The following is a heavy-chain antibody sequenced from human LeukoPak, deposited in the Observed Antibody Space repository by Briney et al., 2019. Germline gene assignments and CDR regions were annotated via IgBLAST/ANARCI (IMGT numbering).Heavy chain of an antibody. D-gene: IGHD3-10*01. CDR3: AIDRYYGSGSYFKPFDY. CDR1: GFTFSDYY. CDR2: ISSSGSTI. V-gene: IGHV3-11*01. Sequence: GGSLRLSCAASGFTFSDYYMSWIRQAPGKGLEWVSYISSSGSTIYYADSVKGRFTISRDNAKNSLYLQTNSLRAEDTAVYYCAIDRYYGSGSYFKPFDYWGQGTLVTVSS. J-gene: IGHJ4*02.